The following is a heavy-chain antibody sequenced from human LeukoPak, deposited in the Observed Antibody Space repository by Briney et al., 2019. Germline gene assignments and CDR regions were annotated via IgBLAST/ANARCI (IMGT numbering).Heavy chain of an antibody. J-gene: IGHJ4*02. V-gene: IGHV4-59*04. Sequence: SETLSLTCTVSGGSISSYYWGWIRQPPGKGLEWIGSIYHSGSTYYNPSLKSRVTISVDTSKNQFSLKLSSVTAADTALYYCAKHYMGSSYNHGLDCWGQGTLVTVSS. D-gene: IGHD3-10*01. CDR3: AKHYMGSSYNHGLDC. CDR2: IYHSGST. CDR1: GGSISSYY.